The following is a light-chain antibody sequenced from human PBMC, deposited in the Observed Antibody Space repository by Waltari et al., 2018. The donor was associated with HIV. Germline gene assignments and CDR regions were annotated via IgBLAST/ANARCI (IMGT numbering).Light chain of an antibody. CDR3: QQVNSYPWT. CDR2: AAS. Sequence: DIQLTQSPSFLSASVGDRVTITCRASQVIRSYFAWYQQRPGKAPKLLIYAASTLQSGVPSRFSGSGSGTEFTLTISSLQPEDFATYYCQQVNSYPWTFGQGTKVEIK. CDR1: QVIRSY. J-gene: IGKJ1*01. V-gene: IGKV1-9*01.